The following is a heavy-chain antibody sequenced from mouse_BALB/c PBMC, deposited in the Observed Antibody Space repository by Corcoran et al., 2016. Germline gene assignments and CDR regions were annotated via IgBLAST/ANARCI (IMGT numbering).Heavy chain of an antibody. V-gene: IGHV9-3-1*01. CDR2: INTYTGEP. J-gene: IGHJ4*01. Sequence: QIQLVQSGPELKKPGETVKISCKASGYTFTNNGMNWVRQAPGKGLKWMGWINTYTGEPTYADDFKGRFAFSLEASASTAYLQINNLKNEDTATYFCSSEPYAMDYWGQGTSVTVSS. CDR1: GYTFTNNG. CDR3: SSEPYAMDY.